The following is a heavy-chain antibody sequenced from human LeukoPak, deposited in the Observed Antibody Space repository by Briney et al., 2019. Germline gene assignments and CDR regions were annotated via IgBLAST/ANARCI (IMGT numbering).Heavy chain of an antibody. J-gene: IGHJ4*02. CDR1: GGTFSSYA. Sequence: ASVKVSCKASGGTFSSYAISWVRQAPGQGLEWMGIINPSGGSTSYAQKFQGRVTMTRDTSTSTIYMELSSLRSEDTAVYYCARLEGGSGWSDYWGQGTLVTVSS. CDR2: INPSGGST. CDR3: ARLEGGSGWSDY. D-gene: IGHD6-19*01. V-gene: IGHV1-46*01.